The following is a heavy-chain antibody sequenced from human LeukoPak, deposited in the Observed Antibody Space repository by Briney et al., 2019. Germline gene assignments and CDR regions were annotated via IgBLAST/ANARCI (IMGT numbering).Heavy chain of an antibody. CDR3: ARHGGVVRGEGRDAFDI. Sequence: SETLSLTCTVSDYSISGGYYWGWIRQPPGKGLEWIGSIFRTGSTYYNPSLKSRVTLSVDTSKSQLSLRLTSVTAADAAVYYCARHGGVVRGEGRDAFDIWGQGTVVTVSS. V-gene: IGHV4-38-2*02. D-gene: IGHD3-10*01. CDR2: IFRTGST. CDR1: DYSISGGYY. J-gene: IGHJ3*02.